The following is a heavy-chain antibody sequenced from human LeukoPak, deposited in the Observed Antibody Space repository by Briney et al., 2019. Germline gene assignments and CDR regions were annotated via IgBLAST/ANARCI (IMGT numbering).Heavy chain of an antibody. J-gene: IGHJ6*02. CDR3: ARGRLNVATTYYYYYGMDV. Sequence: PSETLSLTCTVSGGSISSYYWSWIRQPPGKGLEWIGYIYYSGSTNYNPSLKSRVTISVDTSKNQFSLKLSSATAADTAVYYCARGRLNVATTYYYYYGMDVWGQGTTVTVSS. V-gene: IGHV4-59*01. CDR1: GGSISSYY. D-gene: IGHD5-12*01. CDR2: IYYSGST.